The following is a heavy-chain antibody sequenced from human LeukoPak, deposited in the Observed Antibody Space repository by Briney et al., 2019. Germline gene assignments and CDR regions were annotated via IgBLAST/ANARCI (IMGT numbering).Heavy chain of an antibody. CDR2: IDWDDDK. CDR3: ARTPELGYCSGGSCYPCFDY. J-gene: IGHJ4*02. D-gene: IGHD2-15*01. Sequence: SGPTLVNPTQTLTLTCTFSGFSLSTSGMRVSWIRQPPGKALEWLARIDWDDDKFYSTSLKTRLTISKDTSKNQVVLTMTNMDPVDTAPYYCARTPELGYCSGGSCYPCFDYWGQGTLVTVAS. V-gene: IGHV2-70*04. CDR1: GFSLSTSGMR.